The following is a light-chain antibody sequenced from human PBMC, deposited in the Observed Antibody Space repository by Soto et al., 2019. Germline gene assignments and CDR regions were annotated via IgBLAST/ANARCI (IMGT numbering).Light chain of an antibody. V-gene: IGKV3D-20*01. Sequence: VVLTQFPGTLPLSPGETATLSCGASERVSNNFLGWYQQKPGLPPRLLIYDATSRANGIPERFSGRGSGTHFTLAISRLEPEDFAVYYCHQYGSTPWTFGRGTKVEMK. CDR1: ERVSNNF. J-gene: IGKJ1*01. CDR3: HQYGSTPWT. CDR2: DAT.